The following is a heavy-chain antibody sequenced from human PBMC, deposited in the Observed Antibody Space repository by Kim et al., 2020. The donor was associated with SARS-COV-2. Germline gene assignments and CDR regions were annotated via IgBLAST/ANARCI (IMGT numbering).Heavy chain of an antibody. CDR3: ARDRDIAARDYYYYYGMDV. J-gene: IGHJ6*02. V-gene: IGHV4-61*02. D-gene: IGHD6-6*01. CDR2: IYTSGST. Sequence: SETLSLTCTVSGGSISSGSYYWSWIRQPAGKGLEWIGRIYTSGSTNYNPSLKSRVTISVDTSKNQFSLKLSSVTAADTAVYYCARDRDIAARDYYYYYGMDVWGQGTTVTVSS. CDR1: GGSISSGSYY.